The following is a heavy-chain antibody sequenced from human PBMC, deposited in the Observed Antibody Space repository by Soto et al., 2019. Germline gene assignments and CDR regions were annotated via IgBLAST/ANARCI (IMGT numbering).Heavy chain of an antibody. CDR2: IYYSGST. CDR1: GGSISSGGYY. J-gene: IGHJ4*02. D-gene: IGHD5-18*01. V-gene: IGHV4-31*03. Sequence: NPSETLSLTCTVSGGSISSGGYYWSWIRQHPGKGLEWIGYIYYSGSTYYNPSLKSRVTISVDTSKNQFSLKLSSVTAADTAVYYCARSVEKDTAGDYFDYWGQGTLVTVSS. CDR3: ARSVEKDTAGDYFDY.